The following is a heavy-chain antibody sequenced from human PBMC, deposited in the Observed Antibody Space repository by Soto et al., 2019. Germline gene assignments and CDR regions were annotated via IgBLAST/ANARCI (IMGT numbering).Heavy chain of an antibody. CDR2: FDPEDGET. V-gene: IGHV1-24*01. D-gene: IGHD3-10*01. CDR1: GYTLTELS. Sequence: ASVKVSCKVSGYTLTELSMHWVRQAPGKGLEWMGGFDPEDGETIYAQKFQGRVTMTEDTSTDTAYMELSSLRSKDTAVYYCATAPPYGSGPEPKVVTFYYYGMDVWGRGTTVTVSS. CDR3: ATAPPYGSGPEPKVVTFYYYGMDV. J-gene: IGHJ6*02.